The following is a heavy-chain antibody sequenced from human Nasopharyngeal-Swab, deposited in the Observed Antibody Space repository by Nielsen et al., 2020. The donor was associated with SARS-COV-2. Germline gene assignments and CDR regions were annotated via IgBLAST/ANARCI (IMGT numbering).Heavy chain of an antibody. CDR3: AKDTRSGLVRGVITDY. D-gene: IGHD3-10*01. Sequence: WIRQPPGKGLEWVAVISYDGNNKYYADSVKGRFTISRDNSKNTLYLQMNSLRAEDTAVYYCAKDTRSGLVRGVITDYWGQGTLVTVS. V-gene: IGHV3-30*18. J-gene: IGHJ4*02. CDR2: ISYDGNNK.